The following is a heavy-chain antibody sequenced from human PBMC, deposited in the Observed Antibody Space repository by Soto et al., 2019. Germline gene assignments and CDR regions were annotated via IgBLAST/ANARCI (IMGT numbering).Heavy chain of an antibody. CDR1: GDSVSSNSAA. V-gene: IGHV6-1*01. D-gene: IGHD6-6*01. CDR2: TYYRSKWYN. CDR3: ARDTPQQLVGAYYYYGMDV. Sequence: QSQTLSLTCAISGDSVSSNSAAWNWIRQSPSRGLEWLGRTYYRSKWYNDYAVSVKSRITINPDTSKNQFSLQLNSVTPEDTAVYYCARDTPQQLVGAYYYYGMDVWGQGTTVTVSS. J-gene: IGHJ6*02.